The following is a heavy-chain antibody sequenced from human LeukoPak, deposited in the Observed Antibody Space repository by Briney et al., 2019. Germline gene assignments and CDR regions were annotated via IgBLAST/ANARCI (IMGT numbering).Heavy chain of an antibody. V-gene: IGHV4-59*01. D-gene: IGHD3-3*01. CDR2: IYFSGST. J-gene: IGHJ4*02. CDR3: ARSYDTNFDY. Sequence: SETLSLTCTVSGGSIRSYYWSWIRQPPGKGLEWIGYIYFSGSTSYNPSLKSRVTISVDRSKNQFSLKLSSVAAADTAVYYCARSYDTNFDYLGQGTLVTVSS. CDR1: GGSIRSYY.